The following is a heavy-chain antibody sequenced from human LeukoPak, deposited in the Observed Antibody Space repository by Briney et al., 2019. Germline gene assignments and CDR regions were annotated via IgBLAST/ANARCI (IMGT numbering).Heavy chain of an antibody. CDR3: ARDKTRGLQFDY. J-gene: IGHJ4*02. Sequence: ASVKVSCKASGYTFTSYYMHWVRQAPGQGLEWMGIINPSGGSTSYAQKFQGRVTMTRDTSTSTAYMELSRLRSDDTAVYYCARDKTRGLQFDYWGQGTLVTVSS. CDR2: INPSGGST. D-gene: IGHD5-24*01. CDR1: GYTFTSYY. V-gene: IGHV1-46*01.